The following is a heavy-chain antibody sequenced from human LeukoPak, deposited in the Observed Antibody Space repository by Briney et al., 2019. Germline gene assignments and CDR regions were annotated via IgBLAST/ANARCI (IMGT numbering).Heavy chain of an antibody. Sequence: RPGGSLRLSCAASGFTFSSYEMNWVRQAPGKGLEWVAYISRSGGTIYYADSVKGRFTISRDNAKNSLYLQMNSLRAEDTAVYYCAGYKPFWYFDYWGQGTPVTVSS. D-gene: IGHD2-2*02. CDR1: GFTFSSYE. CDR3: AGYKPFWYFDY. CDR2: ISRSGGTI. J-gene: IGHJ4*02. V-gene: IGHV3-48*03.